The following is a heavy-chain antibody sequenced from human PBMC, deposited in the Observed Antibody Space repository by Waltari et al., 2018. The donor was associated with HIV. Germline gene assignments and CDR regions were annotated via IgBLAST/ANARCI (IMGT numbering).Heavy chain of an antibody. CDR1: GFTFSLYW. D-gene: IGHD2-8*01. CDR2: IKQDGSEK. CDR3: ARMGLMMYAIGAFDI. Sequence: EVQLVESGGGLVQPGGSLRLSCAASGFTFSLYWLGWVRQAPGKGLEWVANIKQDGSEKHYVDSVKGRFTISRDNAKKSLYLQMNSLRAEDTAVYYCARMGLMMYAIGAFDIWGQGTMVTVSS. V-gene: IGHV3-7*01. J-gene: IGHJ3*02.